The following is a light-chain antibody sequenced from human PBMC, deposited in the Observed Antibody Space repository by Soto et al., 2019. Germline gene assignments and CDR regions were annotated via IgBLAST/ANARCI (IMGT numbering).Light chain of an antibody. CDR2: RAS. Sequence: DIQMTQSPSSLSASVGDRVSITCRASQSISTYVNWYQQKPGTAPNLLIYRASTLESGVPSRLSGSGSGTDFTLTISGMQPADFSTYYCQQSFSTPITFGQGTRLDIK. CDR1: QSISTY. J-gene: IGKJ5*01. V-gene: IGKV1-39*01. CDR3: QQSFSTPIT.